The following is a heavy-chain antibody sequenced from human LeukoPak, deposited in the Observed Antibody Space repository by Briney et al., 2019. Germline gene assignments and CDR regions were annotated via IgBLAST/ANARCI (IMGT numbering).Heavy chain of an antibody. CDR3: ARDLITVTKGFDI. D-gene: IGHD4-17*01. J-gene: IGHJ3*02. CDR2: ISYIGST. Sequence: SETLSLTCAVSTDSFSSHYWSWIRQPPGKGLEWIGYISYIGSTNYNPSLKSRVTISIDTSKDQFSLKLRSVTAADTAVYYCARDLITVTKGFDIWGQGTMVSVSS. V-gene: IGHV4-59*11. CDR1: TDSFSSHY.